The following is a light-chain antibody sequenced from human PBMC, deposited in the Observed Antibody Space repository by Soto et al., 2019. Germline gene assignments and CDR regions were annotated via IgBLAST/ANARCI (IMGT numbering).Light chain of an antibody. CDR3: QSYDSSLSVV. CDR2: GNS. J-gene: IGLJ2*01. V-gene: IGLV1-40*01. Sequence: QYVLTQPPSVSGAPGQRVTISCTGSSSNIGAGYDVHWYQQVPGTAPKLLIYGNSNRPSGVPDRFSGSKSGTSASLAITGLQAEDEADYYCQSYDSSLSVVFGGGTKLTVL. CDR1: SSNIGAGYD.